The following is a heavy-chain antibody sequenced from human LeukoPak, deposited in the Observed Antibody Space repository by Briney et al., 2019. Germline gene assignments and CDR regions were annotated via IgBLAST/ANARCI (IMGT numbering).Heavy chain of an antibody. CDR1: GFTFSNYG. CDR3: ARGGIAVAGTDFDY. J-gene: IGHJ4*02. V-gene: IGHV3-30*07. Sequence: GGSLRLSCAASGFTFSNYGMHWVRQARGKGLEWVAVISSDGNRKYYADSVRGRFTITRDNSKNTLYLQMNSLRDEDTAVYYCARGGIAVAGTDFDYWGQGTLVTVSS. D-gene: IGHD6-19*01. CDR2: ISSDGNRK.